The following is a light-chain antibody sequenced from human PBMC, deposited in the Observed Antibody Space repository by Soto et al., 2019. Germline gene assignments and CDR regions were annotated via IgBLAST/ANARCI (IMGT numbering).Light chain of an antibody. CDR2: GAS. V-gene: IGKV3-15*01. CDR1: QGVISS. CDR3: QHYNNWLGT. Sequence: EIVVTQSPALLSVSPGERVTPSCRASQGVISSIAWYQQKLGQAPRLLIYGASTRATGIPARFSGSGSGTEFFLTISSLQSEDFAMYYCQHYNNWLGTFGGGTKVDIK. J-gene: IGKJ4*01.